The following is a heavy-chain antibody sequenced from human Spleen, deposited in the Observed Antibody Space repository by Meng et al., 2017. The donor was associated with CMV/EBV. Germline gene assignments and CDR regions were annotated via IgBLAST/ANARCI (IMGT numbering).Heavy chain of an antibody. V-gene: IGHV3-30*02. D-gene: IGHD3-3*01. J-gene: IGHJ5*02. CDR1: GFTFSSYG. Sequence: GESLKISCAASGFTFSSYGMHWVRQAPGKGLEWVAFIRYDGSNEYYADSVQGRFTISRDNSKNTLFLQMNSLRAEDTAVYYCAKGPTDFWSGYYIVSWGQGTLVTVSS. CDR3: AKGPTDFWSGYYIVS. CDR2: IRYDGSNE.